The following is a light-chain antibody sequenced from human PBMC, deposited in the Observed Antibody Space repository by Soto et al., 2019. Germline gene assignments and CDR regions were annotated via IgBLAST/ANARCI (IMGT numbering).Light chain of an antibody. J-gene: IGKJ1*01. V-gene: IGKV4-1*01. CDR1: QSVLYSSNNKNY. Sequence: DIVMTQSPDSLAVSLGERATINCKSSQSVLYSSNNKNYLAWYQQRPGQPPNLLIYWASTRESGVPDRFSGSRSGTDFTLNISSLQAEDVAIYYCQQYFIFPWTFGQGTKVEIK. CDR2: WAS. CDR3: QQYFIFPWT.